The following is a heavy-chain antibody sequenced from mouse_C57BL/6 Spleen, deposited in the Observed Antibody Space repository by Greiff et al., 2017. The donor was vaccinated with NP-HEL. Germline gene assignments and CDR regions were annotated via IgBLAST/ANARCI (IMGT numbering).Heavy chain of an antibody. CDR3: SRCQRITTLGADGYAMDY. V-gene: IGHV5-4*03. J-gene: IGHJ4*01. D-gene: IGHD1-1*01. CDR2: ISDGGSYT. Sequence: DVMLVESGGGLVKPGGSLKLSCAASGFTFSSYAMSWVRQTPDKRLAWVATISDGGSYTYYPDNVKGRFTISRYNAKNNLNLQMSHLKSEDTAMYYCSRCQRITTLGADGYAMDYWGQGTSVTVSS. CDR1: GFTFSSYA.